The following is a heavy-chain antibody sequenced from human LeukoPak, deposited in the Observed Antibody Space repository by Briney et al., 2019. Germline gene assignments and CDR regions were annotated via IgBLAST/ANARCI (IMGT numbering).Heavy chain of an antibody. V-gene: IGHV3-23*01. CDR3: AQPRYYYDSSGYNDY. Sequence: GGSLRLSCAASGFTFSSYAMSWVRQAPGKGLEWVSAISGSGGSTYYADSVKGRFTISRDNSKNTLYLQMNSLRAEDTAVYYCAQPRYYYDSSGYNDYWGQGTLVTVSS. J-gene: IGHJ4*02. D-gene: IGHD3-22*01. CDR2: ISGSGGST. CDR1: GFTFSSYA.